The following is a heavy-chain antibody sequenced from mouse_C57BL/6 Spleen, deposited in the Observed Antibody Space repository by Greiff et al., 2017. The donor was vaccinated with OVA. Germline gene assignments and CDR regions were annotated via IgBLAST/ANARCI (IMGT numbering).Heavy chain of an antibody. V-gene: IGHV1-54*01. CDR2: INPGSGGT. J-gene: IGHJ2*01. CDR3: ARGLPHYFDY. Sequence: VQVVESGAELVRPGTSVKVSCKASGYAFTNYLIEWVKQRPGQGLEWIGVINPGSGGTNYNEKFKGKATLTADKSSSTAYMQLSSLTSEDSAVYFCARGLPHYFDYWGQGTTLTVSS. D-gene: IGHD2-2*01. CDR1: GYAFTNYL.